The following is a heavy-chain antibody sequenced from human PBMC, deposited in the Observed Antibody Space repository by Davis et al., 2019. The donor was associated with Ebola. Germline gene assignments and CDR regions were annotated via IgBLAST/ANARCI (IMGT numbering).Heavy chain of an antibody. CDR2: ISSSSSYI. J-gene: IGHJ4*02. CDR3: AKDREGSGSYYWYYFDY. D-gene: IGHD3-10*01. V-gene: IGHV3-21*04. Sequence: PGGSLRLSCAASGFTFSSYSMNWVRQAPGKGLEWVSSISSSSSYIYYADSVKGRFTISRDNSKNTLYLQMNSLRAEDTAVYYCAKDREGSGSYYWYYFDYWGQGTLVTVSS. CDR1: GFTFSSYS.